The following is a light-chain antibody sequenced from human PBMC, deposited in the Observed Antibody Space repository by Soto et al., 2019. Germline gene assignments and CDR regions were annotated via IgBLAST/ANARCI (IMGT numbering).Light chain of an antibody. CDR3: SSYTSSSTLYV. J-gene: IGLJ1*01. V-gene: IGLV2-14*01. CDR1: SSDVGGYNY. Sequence: QSALTQPASVSGSPGQSITISCTGTSSDVGGYNYVSWHQQHPGKAPKLMIYDVSNRPSGVSNRFSGPKSGNTASLTISGLQAEDEADYYCSSYTSSSTLYVFGTGTKLTVL. CDR2: DVS.